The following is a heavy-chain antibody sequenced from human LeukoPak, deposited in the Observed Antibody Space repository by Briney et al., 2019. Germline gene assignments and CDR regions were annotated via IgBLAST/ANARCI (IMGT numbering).Heavy chain of an antibody. CDR1: GFTFDDYG. D-gene: IGHD2-15*01. V-gene: IGHV3-20*04. Sequence: GGSLRLSCAASGFTFDDYGMSWVRQVPGKGLEWVSVIYSGGSTYYADSVKGRFTISRDNAKNSLYLQMNSLRAEDTAVYYCASGGTSGEDYWGQGTLVTVSS. J-gene: IGHJ4*02. CDR2: IYSGGST. CDR3: ASGGTSGEDY.